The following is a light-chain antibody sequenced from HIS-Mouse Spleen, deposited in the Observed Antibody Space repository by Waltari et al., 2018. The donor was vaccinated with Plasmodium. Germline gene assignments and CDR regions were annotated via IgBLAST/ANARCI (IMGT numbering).Light chain of an antibody. CDR3: SSYAGSNNLV. V-gene: IGLV2-8*01. Sequence: QSALTQPPSASGSPGQSVTISCTGTSSDVGGYNYVSWYQQHPGKAPKRMIYEVSKRPSGVPVRFSGAKTGNTASLTVSGRQAEDEADYYCSSYAGSNNLVVGGGTKLTGL. J-gene: IGLJ2*01. CDR2: EVS. CDR1: SSDVGGYNY.